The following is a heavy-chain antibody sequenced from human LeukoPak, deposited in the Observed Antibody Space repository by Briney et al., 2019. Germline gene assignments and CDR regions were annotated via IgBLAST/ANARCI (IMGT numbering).Heavy chain of an antibody. CDR1: GFIFSSFA. V-gene: IGHV3-33*01. D-gene: IGHD6-6*01. CDR3: AREYSTSFGNGFDI. Sequence: GGSLRLSCAATGFIFSSFAMHWVRQAPATGLDWVAVIWFNGNTKYYADSVKGRFTTSRDNSKNTLYLQMNSLRADDTAVYYCAREYSTSFGNGFDIWGQGTMATVSS. J-gene: IGHJ3*02. CDR2: IWFNGNTK.